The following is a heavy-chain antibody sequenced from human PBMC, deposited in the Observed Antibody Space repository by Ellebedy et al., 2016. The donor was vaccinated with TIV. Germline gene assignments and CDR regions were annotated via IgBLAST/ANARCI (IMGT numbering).Heavy chain of an antibody. CDR3: ARDLLKDYGGGMDV. D-gene: IGHD4-17*01. CDR1: GFIFSSYA. CDR2: MSFDGSNE. V-gene: IGHV3-30*01. J-gene: IGHJ6*02. Sequence: PGGSLRLSCAASGFIFSSYAMHWVRQAPGKGLEWVAVMSFDGSNEYYADSVKGRFTISRDNSNNTLYLRMNSVRAEDTAVYYCARDLLKDYGGGMDVWGQGTTVNVSS.